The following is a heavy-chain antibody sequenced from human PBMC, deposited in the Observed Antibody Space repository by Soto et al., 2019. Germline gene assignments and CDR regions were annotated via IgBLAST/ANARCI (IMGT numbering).Heavy chain of an antibody. D-gene: IGHD1-1*01. CDR2: ISYDGSNK. CDR1: GFTFSSYG. J-gene: IGHJ4*02. CDR3: ATSVYNGSDGFFDY. V-gene: IGHV3-30*03. Sequence: QVQLVESGGGVVQPGRSLRLSCAASGFTFSSYGMHWVRQAPGKGLEWVAVISYDGSNKYYADSVKGRFTISRDNPKNALYRQMNSLRAEDTAVYYCATSVYNGSDGFFDYWGQGTLFTVSS.